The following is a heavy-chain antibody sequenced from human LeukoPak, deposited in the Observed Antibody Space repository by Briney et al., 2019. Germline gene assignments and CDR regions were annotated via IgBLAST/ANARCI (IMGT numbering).Heavy chain of an antibody. V-gene: IGHV4-39*01. CDR1: GVSIKTNSDY. J-gene: IGHJ3*02. CDR2: IYHVGGT. Sequence: PSETLSLTCTVSGVSIKTNSDYWGWLRQTPGKGLEWIGSIYHVGGTYYNPSLKSRVTISIDTSKNQFSLKLTFVTAADTAVYYCARPIYDSSGLDAFDIWGQGTMVTVSS. D-gene: IGHD3-22*01. CDR3: ARPIYDSSGLDAFDI.